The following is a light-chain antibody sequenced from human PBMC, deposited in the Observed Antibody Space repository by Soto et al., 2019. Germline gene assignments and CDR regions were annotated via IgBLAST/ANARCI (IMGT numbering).Light chain of an antibody. CDR1: QSISSW. CDR2: DAS. J-gene: IGKJ1*01. Sequence: DIQMTQSPSTLSASVGDRVTITCRASQSISSWLAWYQQKQGKAPKXLIYDASSLESGVPSRFSGSGSGTELTITISSLQPDDFETYYCQQYNSYSRTFGQGTKVDNK. V-gene: IGKV1-5*01. CDR3: QQYNSYSRT.